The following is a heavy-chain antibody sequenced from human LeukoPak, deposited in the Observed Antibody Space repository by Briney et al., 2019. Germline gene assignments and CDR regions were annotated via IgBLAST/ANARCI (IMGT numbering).Heavy chain of an antibody. V-gene: IGHV1-69*13. CDR1: GGTFSSYA. Sequence: SVKVSCKASGGTFSSYAISWVRQAPGQGLEWMGGIIPIFGTANYAQKFQGRVTITADESTSTAYMGLSRLRSEDTAVYYCARDVDIVVVAPYYYGMDVWGQGTTVTVSS. D-gene: IGHD2-2*03. CDR2: IIPIFGTA. J-gene: IGHJ6*02. CDR3: ARDVDIVVVAPYYYGMDV.